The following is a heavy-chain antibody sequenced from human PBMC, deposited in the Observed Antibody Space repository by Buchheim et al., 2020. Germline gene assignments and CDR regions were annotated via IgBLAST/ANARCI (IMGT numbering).Heavy chain of an antibody. V-gene: IGHV3-48*03. Sequence: EVQLVESGGGLVQPGGSLRLSCAASGFTFSSYEMNWVRQAPGKGLEWVSYISSSGSTIYYADSVKGRFTISRDNAKNSRYMQMNSLRAEDTAVYYCARDLAPNYYDSSGYDYWGQGTL. CDR3: ARDLAPNYYDSSGYDY. D-gene: IGHD3-22*01. CDR1: GFTFSSYE. J-gene: IGHJ4*02. CDR2: ISSSGSTI.